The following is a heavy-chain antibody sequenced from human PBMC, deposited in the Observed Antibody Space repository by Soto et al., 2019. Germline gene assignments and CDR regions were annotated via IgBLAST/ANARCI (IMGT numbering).Heavy chain of an antibody. Sequence: EVQLLESGGGLVQPGGSLRLSCAASGFTFSSNAMSWVRQGPGKGLEWVSAIGGSGTSTYYADSVRGRFTIYRDNSKNTLYLQMNSLRAEDTAVYYCAKDGRGGTWDYWGQGTLVTVSS. V-gene: IGHV3-23*01. CDR2: IGGSGTST. J-gene: IGHJ4*02. CDR3: AKDGRGGTWDY. D-gene: IGHD2-15*01. CDR1: GFTFSSNA.